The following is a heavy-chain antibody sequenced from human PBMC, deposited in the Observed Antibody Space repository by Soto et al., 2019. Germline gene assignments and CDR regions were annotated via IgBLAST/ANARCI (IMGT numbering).Heavy chain of an antibody. D-gene: IGHD6-13*01. CDR3: AREQQLGIKYYYYGMDV. J-gene: IGHJ6*02. CDR1: GGSFSGYY. CDR2: INHSGST. Sequence: PSETLSLTCAVYGGSFSGYYWSWIRQPPGKGLEWIGEINHSGSTNYNPSLKSRVTISVDTSKNQFSLKLSSVTAADTAVYYCAREQQLGIKYYYYGMDVWGQGTPVTVSS. V-gene: IGHV4-34*01.